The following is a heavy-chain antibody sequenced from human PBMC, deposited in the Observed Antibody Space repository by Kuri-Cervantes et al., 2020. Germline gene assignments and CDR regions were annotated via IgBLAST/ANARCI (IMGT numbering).Heavy chain of an antibody. CDR2: INHRGST. J-gene: IGHJ6*03. D-gene: IGHD6-6*01. V-gene: IGHV4-34*01. CDR3: ARGRSSSPTGYYYYMDV. CDR1: GGSFSAYY. Sequence: SETLSLTCAVYGGSFSAYYWSWIRQPPGKGLEWIGEINHRGSTNYNPSLKSRVTISVDTSKNQFSLKLRSVTAADTAVYYCARGRSSSPTGYYYYMDVWGKGTTVTVSS.